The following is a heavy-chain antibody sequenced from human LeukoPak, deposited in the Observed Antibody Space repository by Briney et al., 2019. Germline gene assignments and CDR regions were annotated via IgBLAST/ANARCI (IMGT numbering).Heavy chain of an antibody. Sequence: GGSLRLSCAASGFTFSSHGMHWVRQAPGKGLEWVAMIRYDGSNEYYADSVKGRFTISRDNSKNRVHLQMSGLRAEDTATFYCAKDTGTSLDYWGQGTLVTVSS. CDR1: GFTFSSHG. D-gene: IGHD2-8*02. CDR3: AKDTGTSLDY. J-gene: IGHJ4*02. V-gene: IGHV3-30*02. CDR2: IRYDGSNE.